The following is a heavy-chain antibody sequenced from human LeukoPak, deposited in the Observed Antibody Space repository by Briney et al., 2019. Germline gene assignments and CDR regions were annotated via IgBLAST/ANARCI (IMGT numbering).Heavy chain of an antibody. CDR2: IYHSGST. V-gene: IGHV4-30-2*01. CDR3: ARVANSNSFDY. D-gene: IGHD5-12*01. Sequence: PSQTLSLTCAVSGGSISSGGYSWSWIRQPPGKGLEWIGYIYHSGSTYYNPSLKSRVTISVDRSKNQFSLKLSSVTAADTAVYYCARVANSNSFDYWGQGTLVTVSS. CDR1: GGSISSGGYS. J-gene: IGHJ4*02.